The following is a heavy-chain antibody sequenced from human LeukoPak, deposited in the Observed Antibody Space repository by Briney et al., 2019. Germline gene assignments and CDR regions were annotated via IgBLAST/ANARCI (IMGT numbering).Heavy chain of an antibody. J-gene: IGHJ4*02. CDR3: ARILVYGSGAEAFDY. D-gene: IGHD3-10*01. CDR2: IKEDGSEK. CDR1: GFTFSSYG. V-gene: IGHV3-7*01. Sequence: PGGSLRLSCAASGFTFSSYGMSWVRQAPGKGLEWVANIKEDGSEKYYVDSVKGRFTISRDNAKNSLYLQMNSLRAEDTAVYYCARILVYGSGAEAFDYWGQGTLVTVSS.